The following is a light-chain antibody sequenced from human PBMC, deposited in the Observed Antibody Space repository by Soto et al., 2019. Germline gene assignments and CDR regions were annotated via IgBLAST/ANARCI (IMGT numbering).Light chain of an antibody. Sequence: DIQMTQSPSFLSASVGDKVTITCRATESVSKWLAWYQEKPGNPPRPLIYDASTLECGVPSRFSGSGSGTEFTLTISSLQADDFAIYYCQQYNSYSWTFGQGTKVDIK. J-gene: IGKJ1*01. CDR1: ESVSKW. CDR2: DAS. V-gene: IGKV1-5*01. CDR3: QQYNSYSWT.